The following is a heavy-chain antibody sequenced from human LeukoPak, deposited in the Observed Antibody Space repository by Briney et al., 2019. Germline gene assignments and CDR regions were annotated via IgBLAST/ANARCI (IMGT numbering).Heavy chain of an antibody. D-gene: IGHD4-23*01. CDR2: FSGTSST. J-gene: IGHJ4*02. CDR3: AKGYGGWSFDY. Sequence: PGGSLTLFCAASGFTFSSYAMSWVRQAPGKGLEWVSTFSGTSSTSYADAVKGRVTISRDNSKNTLYLQLNSLRAEDTAIYYCAKGYGGWSFDYWDQGTLVTVSS. V-gene: IGHV3-23*01. CDR1: GFTFSSYA.